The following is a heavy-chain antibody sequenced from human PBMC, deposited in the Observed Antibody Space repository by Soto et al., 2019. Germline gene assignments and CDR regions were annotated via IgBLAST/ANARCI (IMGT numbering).Heavy chain of an antibody. Sequence: EVQLVESGGGLVQPGGSLRLSCAGSGFTFSNYWMHWVRQAPGKGLEWVSRIDHDGPTDYADSVRGRFTISRHNAENTLYRQMNSQRPEDTAVYYCVRDSHGDYWGQGTLVTVSS. CDR1: GFTFSNYW. CDR2: IDHDGPT. CDR3: VRDSHGDY. J-gene: IGHJ4*02. V-gene: IGHV3-74*01.